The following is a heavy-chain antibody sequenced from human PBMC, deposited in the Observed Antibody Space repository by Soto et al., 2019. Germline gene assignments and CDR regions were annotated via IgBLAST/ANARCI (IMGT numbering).Heavy chain of an antibody. J-gene: IGHJ6*02. Sequence: SETLSLTCAGYGGSFSGYYWSWIRQAPGKGLEWIGEINHSGSTNYNPSLKSRVTISVDTSKNKFSLKLSSVTAADTAVYYCARGPSYDFWSGYYYYGMDVWGQGIAVTVSS. D-gene: IGHD3-3*01. CDR2: INHSGST. CDR1: GGSFSGYY. V-gene: IGHV4-34*01. CDR3: ARGPSYDFWSGYYYYGMDV.